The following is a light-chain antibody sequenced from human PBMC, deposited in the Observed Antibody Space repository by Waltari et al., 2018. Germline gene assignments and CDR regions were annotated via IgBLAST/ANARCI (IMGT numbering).Light chain of an antibody. CDR3: QQYNSYPFT. J-gene: IGKJ2*01. CDR2: KAS. Sequence: DIQMAQSPSTLSASVGRRVPIPCRASQHIKTWLAWYQQKKGKAPKLLIRKASGLESGVPSRFSGSGSGTEFTLTISSLQTDDFATYYCQQYNSYPFTFGQGTKLEIQ. CDR1: QHIKTW. V-gene: IGKV1-5*03.